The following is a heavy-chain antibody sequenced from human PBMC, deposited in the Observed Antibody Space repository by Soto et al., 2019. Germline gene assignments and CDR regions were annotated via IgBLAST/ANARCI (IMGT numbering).Heavy chain of an antibody. CDR2: ISWNSGSI. Sequence: EVQLVESGGGLVQPGRSLRLSCAASGFTFDDYAMHWVRQAPGKGLEWVSGISWNSGSIGYADSVKGRFTISRDNAKNSLYLQMNSLRAEDTALYYCAKDSSGWSYFDYWGQGTLVTVSS. V-gene: IGHV3-9*01. J-gene: IGHJ4*02. D-gene: IGHD6-19*01. CDR1: GFTFDDYA. CDR3: AKDSSGWSYFDY.